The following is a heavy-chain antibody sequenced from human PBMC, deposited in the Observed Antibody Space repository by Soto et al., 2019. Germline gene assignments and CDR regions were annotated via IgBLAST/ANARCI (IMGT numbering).Heavy chain of an antibody. CDR2: LHFSGAT. Sequence: SQTLSLTCSVSGLPVRSDRLFWSLLRQHPGQGLEWIGYLHFSGATTYNPSLKTRVAISADTSKNAFALKLTSVTAAETALYYCVADTSSIHRENWGQGTVV. J-gene: IGHJ4*02. CDR3: VADTSSIHREN. CDR1: GLPVRSDRLF. V-gene: IGHV4-31*03. D-gene: IGHD2-21*01.